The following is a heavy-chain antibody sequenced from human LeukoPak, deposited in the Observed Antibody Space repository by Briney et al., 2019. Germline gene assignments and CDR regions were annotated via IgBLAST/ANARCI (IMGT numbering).Heavy chain of an antibody. D-gene: IGHD3-10*01. V-gene: IGHV4-61*05. J-gene: IGHJ4*02. CDR3: ASNNYYGSGSYSH. CDR2: IYYSGST. Sequence: SETLSLTCTVSGGSISSSSYYWGWIRQPPGKGLEWIGYIYYSGSTNYNPSLKSRVTISVDTSKNQFSLKLSSVTAADTAVYYCASNNYYGSGSYSHWGQGTLVTVSS. CDR1: GGSISSSSYY.